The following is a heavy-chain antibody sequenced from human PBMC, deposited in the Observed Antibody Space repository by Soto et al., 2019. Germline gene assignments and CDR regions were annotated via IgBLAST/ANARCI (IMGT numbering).Heavy chain of an antibody. CDR3: ARDRYGGYFDN. J-gene: IGHJ4*03. Sequence: SETLSLTCTVSGGSTSGYYWSWIRQPPGKGLEWIGYIHYSGSTNYNPSLKSRVTISADMSKNQCSLTLSPVTAADTALYYCARDRYGGYFDNWGQGTLVTVSS. CDR1: GGSTSGYY. D-gene: IGHD1-26*01. CDR2: IHYSGST. V-gene: IGHV4-59*01.